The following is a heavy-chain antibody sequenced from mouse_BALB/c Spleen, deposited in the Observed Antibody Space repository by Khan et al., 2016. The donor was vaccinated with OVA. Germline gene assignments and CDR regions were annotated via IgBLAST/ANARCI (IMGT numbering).Heavy chain of an antibody. D-gene: IGHD1-1*01. J-gene: IGHJ1*01. CDR1: GYSITSGYS. CDR2: IRYSGST. CDR3: ARSGTTVVAYWYFDV. V-gene: IGHV3-1*02. Sequence: EVQLQESGPDLVKPSQSLSLTCTVTGYSITSGYSWHWIRQFPGNKLEWMGYIRYSGSTNYNPSLKSRISITRDTSKNQFFLQLNSVTSEDTATYYCARSGTTVVAYWYFDVCGAGTTVTVSS.